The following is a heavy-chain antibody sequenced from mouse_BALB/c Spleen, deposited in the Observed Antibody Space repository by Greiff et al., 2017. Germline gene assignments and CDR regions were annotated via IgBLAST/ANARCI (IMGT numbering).Heavy chain of an antibody. CDR3: AGGTTSSGFAY. D-gene: IGHD1-1*01. J-gene: IGHJ3*01. CDR1: GYTFTSYY. CDR2: IYPGDGST. Sequence: QVQLQQSGPELVKPGASVKMSCKASGYTFTSYYMHWVKQRPGQGLEWIGWIYPGDGSTKYNEKFKGKTTLTADKSSSTAYMLLSSLTSEDSAIYFCAGGTTSSGFAYWGQGTLVTVSA. V-gene: IGHV1S56*01.